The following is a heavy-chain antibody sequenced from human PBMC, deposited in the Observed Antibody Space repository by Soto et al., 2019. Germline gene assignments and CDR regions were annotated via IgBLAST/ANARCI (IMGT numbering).Heavy chain of an antibody. V-gene: IGHV2-5*02. CDR1: GFSLTTSGVG. J-gene: IGHJ4*02. Sequence: QITLNESGPTVVSPTETLTLTCRFSGFSLTTSGVGVGWIRQSPGKAPEWLALIYWDEDKRYSASLQSRLTITKDTSKNQVVLTVSDLDPTDTATYYCAHRVLRTVFGLVTTTATYFDFWGQGTPVAVSS. D-gene: IGHD3-3*01. CDR3: AHRVLRTVFGLVTTTATYFDF. CDR2: IYWDEDK.